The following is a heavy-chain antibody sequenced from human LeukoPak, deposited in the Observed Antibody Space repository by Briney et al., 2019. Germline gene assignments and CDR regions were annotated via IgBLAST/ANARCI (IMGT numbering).Heavy chain of an antibody. J-gene: IGHJ6*03. V-gene: IGHV3-30*06. CDR1: GLSFSSYG. CDR3: ARTVTWTYYYMDV. CDR2: IQYDGSNK. Sequence: PGGSLRLSCAASGLSFSSYGMHWVRQAPGKGLEWVAFIQYDGSNKFYADSVKGRFTISRDNSKNTLYLQMNSLRAEDTAVYYCARTVTWTYYYMDVWGKGTTVTISS. D-gene: IGHD4-17*01.